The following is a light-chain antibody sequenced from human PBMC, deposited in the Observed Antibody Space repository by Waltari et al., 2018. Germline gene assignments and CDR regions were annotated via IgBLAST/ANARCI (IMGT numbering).Light chain of an antibody. CDR1: QSVSGH. CDR2: GAF. CDR3: QQYYDWPPWT. V-gene: IGKV3D-15*01. Sequence: EIVMTQSPATLSVSPGERATLSCRASQSVSGHLAWYQQKPGQAPRLIIHGAFTRATGIPARFSGSGSVTEFSLTISSLQSEDFAIYYCQQYYDWPPWTFGQGTKVEL. J-gene: IGKJ1*01.